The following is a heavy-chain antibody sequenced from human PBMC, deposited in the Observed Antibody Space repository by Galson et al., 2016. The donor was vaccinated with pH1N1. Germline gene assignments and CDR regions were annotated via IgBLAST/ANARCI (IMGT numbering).Heavy chain of an antibody. D-gene: IGHD3-22*01. J-gene: IGHJ3*02. V-gene: IGHV1-69*04. CDR2: IDPIYDQA. CDR3: AIDYDRRGGWGFGM. Sequence: SVKVSCKVSGGSFSPGGISWVRQAPGQGLEWMGRIDPIYDQASYAQKLQGSVTITADKFTSTVYLELSSLRSDDAAVFYCAIDYDRRGGWGFGMWGQGTLVTVSS. CDR1: GGSFSPGG.